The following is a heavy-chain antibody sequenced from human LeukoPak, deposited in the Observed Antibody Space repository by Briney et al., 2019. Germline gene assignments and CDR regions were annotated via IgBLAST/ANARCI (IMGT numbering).Heavy chain of an antibody. J-gene: IGHJ5*02. D-gene: IGHD6-13*01. Sequence: SETLSLTCAVYGGSFSGYYWSWLRQPPGKGLEWVGEINHSGSTNYNPSLKSRVTISVDTSKNQFSLKLSSVTAADTAVYYCARFSSNPSRIRLKNWFDPWGQGTLVTVSS. V-gene: IGHV4-34*01. CDR1: GGSFSGYY. CDR2: INHSGST. CDR3: ARFSSNPSRIRLKNWFDP.